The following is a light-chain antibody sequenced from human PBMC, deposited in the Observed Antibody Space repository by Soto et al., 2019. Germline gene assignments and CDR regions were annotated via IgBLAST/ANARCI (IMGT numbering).Light chain of an antibody. CDR1: QSVSSSY. J-gene: IGKJ1*01. Sequence: EIVLTQSPGTLSLSPGERATLSCRTSQSVSSSYLAWYQQKPGQAPRLLIYGASTRATGIPDRFSGSGSGTDFTLTISNLEPEDFAVYYCQQYGTSFWTFGQGTKVEIK. CDR2: GAS. V-gene: IGKV3-20*01. CDR3: QQYGTSFWT.